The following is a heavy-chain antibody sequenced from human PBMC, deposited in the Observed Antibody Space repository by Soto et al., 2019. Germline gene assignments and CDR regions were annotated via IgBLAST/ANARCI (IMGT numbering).Heavy chain of an antibody. CDR2: IYYSGST. J-gene: IGHJ5*02. Sequence: PSETLSLTCTVSGGSISSCYWTWIRQLPGKGLEWIGYIYYSGSTNYNPSLKSRVTISVDTSNNHFSLRLTSVTAADTAVYYCARGRTIASRWWFDPWGQGILVTVSS. D-gene: IGHD6-6*01. V-gene: IGHV4-59*12. CDR1: GGSISSCY. CDR3: ARGRTIASRWWFDP.